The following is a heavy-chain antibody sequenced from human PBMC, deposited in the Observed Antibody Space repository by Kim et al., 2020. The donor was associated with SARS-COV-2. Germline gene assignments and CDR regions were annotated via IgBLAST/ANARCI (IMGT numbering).Heavy chain of an antibody. CDR2: ISSRNGYT. CDR3: ARVGLGSSAYYFDY. Sequence: GGSLRLSCAASGFTFSDFYMSWIRQAPGKGLEWVSYISSRNGYTDYADSVKGRFTISRDNAKNSLYLQMSSVRADDTAVYYCARVGLGSSAYYFDYWGQGTLVTVAS. V-gene: IGHV3-11*05. D-gene: IGHD3-10*01. CDR1: GFTFSDFY. J-gene: IGHJ4*02.